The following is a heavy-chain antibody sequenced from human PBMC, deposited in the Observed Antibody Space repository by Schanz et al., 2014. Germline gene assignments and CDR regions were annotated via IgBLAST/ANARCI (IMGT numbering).Heavy chain of an antibody. CDR2: IATSSSTR. CDR1: GFDFNSYS. Sequence: EVQLVESGGGFVQPGGSLRLSCEASGFDFNSYSMNWVRQVPGKGLEWLSYIATSSSTRHYADSVKGRFTVSRDNARNSLYLHMNTLGAEDTAVYYCARDGDRFYHNYYMDVWGKGTTVAVSS. D-gene: IGHD4-17*01. V-gene: IGHV3-48*01. J-gene: IGHJ6*03. CDR3: ARDGDRFYHNYYMDV.